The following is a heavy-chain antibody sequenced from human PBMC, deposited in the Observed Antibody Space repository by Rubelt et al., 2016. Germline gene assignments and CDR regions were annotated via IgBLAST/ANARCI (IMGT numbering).Heavy chain of an antibody. J-gene: IGHJ4*02. Sequence: QVQLVQSGAEVKKPGASVKVSCKASGYTFTSYGISWVRQAPGQGLEWMGWNDAKRGSTNYAQKFRGRVTMTTDTSTTTAYMELRSLRSDDTAMYYCTRDPNGDLDFDYWGQGTLVTVSS. V-gene: IGHV1-18*01. CDR2: NDAKRGST. CDR3: TRDPNGDLDFDY. CDR1: GYTFTSYG. D-gene: IGHD2-21*02.